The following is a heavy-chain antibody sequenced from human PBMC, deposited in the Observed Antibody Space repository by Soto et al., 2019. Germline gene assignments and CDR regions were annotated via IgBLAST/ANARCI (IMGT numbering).Heavy chain of an antibody. D-gene: IGHD2-2*01. CDR3: AGIVVVPAATAAFDI. J-gene: IGHJ3*02. Sequence: ASVKVSCKVSGYTLTELSMHWVRQAPGKGLEWMGGFDPEDGETIYAQKFQGRVTMAEDTSTDTAYMELSSLRSEDTAVYYCAGIVVVPAATAAFDIWGQGTMVTVSS. CDR1: GYTLTELS. CDR2: FDPEDGET. V-gene: IGHV1-24*01.